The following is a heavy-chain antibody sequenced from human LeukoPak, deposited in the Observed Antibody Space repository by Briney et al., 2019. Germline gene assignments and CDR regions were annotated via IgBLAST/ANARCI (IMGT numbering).Heavy chain of an antibody. D-gene: IGHD3-3*01. V-gene: IGHV4-34*01. CDR2: INHSGSA. Sequence: SETLSLTCAVYGGSLSGSYWSWIRQPPGKGLEWIGEINHSGSANYNPSLKSRVTLSIDKSKNQFSLNLNSVTAADTAVYYCARARRDSGYYKVDYWGQGTLVTVSS. CDR1: GGSLSGSY. J-gene: IGHJ4*02. CDR3: ARARRDSGYYKVDY.